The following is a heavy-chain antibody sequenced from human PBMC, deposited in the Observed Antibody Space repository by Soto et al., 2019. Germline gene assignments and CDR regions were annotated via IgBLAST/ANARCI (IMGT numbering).Heavy chain of an antibody. J-gene: IGHJ4*02. V-gene: IGHV3-21*06. CDR3: ARESEDLTSNFDY. Sequence: EVQVLQYGGGLVQPGESLRLYCEASGFTFSSYAMSWVRQAPGKGLEWVSSISSTTNYIYYGDSMKGRFTISRDNAKNSLYLEMNSLRAEDTAVYYCARESEDLTSNFDYWGQGTLVTVSS. CDR2: ISSTTNYI. CDR1: GFTFSSYA.